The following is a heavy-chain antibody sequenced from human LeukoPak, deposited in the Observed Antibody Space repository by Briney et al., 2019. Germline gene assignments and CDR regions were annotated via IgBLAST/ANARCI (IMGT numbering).Heavy chain of an antibody. D-gene: IGHD3-22*01. CDR3: ARLTPYYYDSSGYWD. J-gene: IGHJ4*02. V-gene: IGHV4-61*02. CDR1: GGSISSGSYY. CDR2: IYTSGST. Sequence: PSETLSLTCTVSGGSISSGSYYWSWIRQPAGKGLEWIGRIYTSGSTNYNPSLKSRVTISVDTSKNPFSLKLSSVTAADTAVYYCARLTPYYYDSSGYWDWGQGTLVTVSS.